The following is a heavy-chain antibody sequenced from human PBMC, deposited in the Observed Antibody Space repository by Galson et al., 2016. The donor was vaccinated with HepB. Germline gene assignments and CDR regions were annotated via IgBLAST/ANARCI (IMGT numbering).Heavy chain of an antibody. CDR3: AKDPRGWGATPRGYFDY. CDR2: ISYDGSNK. Sequence: SLRLSCAASGFTFSSYGMHWVRQAPGKGLEWVAVISYDGSNKLYADSVKGRFTISRDNSKNTLYLQMNSLIPEDTAVYYCAKDPRGWGATPRGYFDYWGQGTLVTVSS. D-gene: IGHD7-27*01. J-gene: IGHJ4*02. V-gene: IGHV3-30*18. CDR1: GFTFSSYG.